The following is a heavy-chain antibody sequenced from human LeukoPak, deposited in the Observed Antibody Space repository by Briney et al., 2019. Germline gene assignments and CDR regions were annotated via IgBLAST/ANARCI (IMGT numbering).Heavy chain of an antibody. J-gene: IGHJ4*02. CDR2: ISSSSSCI. CDR1: GFTFSSYS. V-gene: IGHV3-21*01. Sequence: PGGSLRLSCAASGFTFSSYSMNWVRQAPGKGLEWVSSISSSSSCIYYADSVKGRFTISRDNAKNSLYLQMNSLRAEDTAVYYCAREEGLTTVTTWDYWGQGTLVTVSS. D-gene: IGHD4-17*01. CDR3: AREEGLTTVTTWDY.